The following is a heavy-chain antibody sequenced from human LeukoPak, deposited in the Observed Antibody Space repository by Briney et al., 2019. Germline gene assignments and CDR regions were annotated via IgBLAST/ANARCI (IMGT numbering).Heavy chain of an antibody. V-gene: IGHV1-69*04. CDR3: ARGRAGSYGYRVYYYYGMDV. D-gene: IGHD5-18*01. CDR2: IIPILGIA. CDR1: GGTFSSYA. Sequence: SVKVSCKASGGTFSSYAISWVRQAPGQGLEWMGRIIPILGIANYAQKFQGRVTITADKSTSTAYMELSSLRSEDTAVYYCARGRAGSYGYRVYYYYGMDVWGQGTTVTVSS. J-gene: IGHJ6*02.